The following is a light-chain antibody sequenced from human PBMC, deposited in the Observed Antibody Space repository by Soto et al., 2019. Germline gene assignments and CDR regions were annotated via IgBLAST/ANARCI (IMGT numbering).Light chain of an antibody. CDR3: SSYTSFTSSTVVV. CDR1: SSDVGGYHY. V-gene: IGLV2-14*01. J-gene: IGLJ2*01. Sequence: ALTQPASVSGSPGQSITISCTGTSSDVGGYHYVSWYQQHPGKAPKLMIYEVSNRPSGVSNRFSGSKSGNTASLTISGLQAEDEADYYCSSYTSFTSSTVVVFGGGTKLTVL. CDR2: EVS.